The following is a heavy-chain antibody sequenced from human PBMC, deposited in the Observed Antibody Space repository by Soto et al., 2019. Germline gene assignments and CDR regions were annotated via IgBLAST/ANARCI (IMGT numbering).Heavy chain of an antibody. D-gene: IGHD2-8*01. CDR1: GYPFTSYG. J-gene: IGHJ4*02. CDR2: ISAYNGDT. V-gene: IGHV1-18*01. Sequence: QAQLVQSGGEVKKPGASVKVSCRASGYPFTSYGYAWVRQAPGQGLEWMGWISAYNGDTNNAQKFQDRVTLTTDTSTTTADMELRNLGSDDTAVDYCARSGAYCTSITCLFDSFWGLGTLVTVSS. CDR3: ARSGAYCTSITCLFDSF.